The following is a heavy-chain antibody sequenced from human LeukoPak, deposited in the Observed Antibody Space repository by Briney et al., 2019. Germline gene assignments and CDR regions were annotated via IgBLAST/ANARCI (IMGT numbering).Heavy chain of an antibody. V-gene: IGHV3-15*01. J-gene: IGHJ4*02. D-gene: IGHD2-15*01. CDR2: IKSKIDGGTT. CDR3: TTEGYCSGGSCYSFDY. CDR1: GFTFSKAW. Sequence: GGSLRLSCAASGFTFSKAWMTWVRQVPGKGLEWVARIKSKIDGGTTDYAAPMKGRITISRDDSKNTLYLQMNSLKTEDTAMYYCTTEGYCSGGSCYSFDYWGQGTLVTVSS.